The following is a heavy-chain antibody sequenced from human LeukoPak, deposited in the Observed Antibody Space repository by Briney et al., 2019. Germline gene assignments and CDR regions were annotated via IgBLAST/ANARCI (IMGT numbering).Heavy chain of an antibody. J-gene: IGHJ4*02. CDR2: IYHSGST. CDR1: GGSISSGGYS. V-gene: IGHV4-30-2*01. D-gene: IGHD3-16*01. CDR3: ASLYVPDFDY. Sequence: KSSETLSLTCAVSGGSISSGGYSWSWIRQPPGKGLEWIGYIYHSGSTYYNPPLKSRVTISVDRSKNQFSLKLSSVTAADTAVYYCASLYVPDFDYWGQGTLVTVSS.